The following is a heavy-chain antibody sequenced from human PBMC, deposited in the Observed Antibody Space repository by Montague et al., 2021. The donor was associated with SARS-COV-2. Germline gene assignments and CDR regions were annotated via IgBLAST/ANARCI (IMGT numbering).Heavy chain of an antibody. J-gene: IGHJ6*02. CDR2: MYYSGST. D-gene: IGHD2-8*01. CDR3: ARVARYCTNGVCQTYYYYGLDV. CDR1: GGSTNYYY. V-gene: IGHV4-59*01. Sequence: SETRSLTCIVSGGSTNYYYWSWIRQSPGKGLEWIGYMYYSGSTNYNPSLKSRVTMSIDRSKNQFSLKLSSVTAADTAVYYCARVARYCTNGVCQTYYYYGLDVWGQGTTVTVSS.